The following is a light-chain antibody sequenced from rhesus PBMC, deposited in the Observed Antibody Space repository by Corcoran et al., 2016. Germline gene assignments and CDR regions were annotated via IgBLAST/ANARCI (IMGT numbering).Light chain of an antibody. Sequence: DIQMSQSPSSLSASVGDRVTITCRASQGISSFLNWYQQKPGKALKLLIYYAKSLASGVPSMFSGSGSGTDYTLTISSLQPEDVATYYCQQGYSTPFTFGPGTKLDIK. CDR3: QQGYSTPFT. CDR2: YAK. J-gene: IGKJ3*01. V-gene: IGKV1-32*03. CDR1: QGISSF.